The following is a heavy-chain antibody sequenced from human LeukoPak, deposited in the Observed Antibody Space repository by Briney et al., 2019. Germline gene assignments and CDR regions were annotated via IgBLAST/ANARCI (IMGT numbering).Heavy chain of an antibody. Sequence: SETLSLTCTVSGGSIISSDYHWGWVRQPPGKGLEWIGTISYSGNTDYNPSLGSRVTISVDTSNNQFSLRLGSVTAADTAVYHCARHCCSGPAKRVFDIWGQGTMVTVSS. CDR1: GGSIISSDYH. CDR3: ARHCCSGPAKRVFDI. J-gene: IGHJ3*02. CDR2: ISYSGNT. D-gene: IGHD2-15*01. V-gene: IGHV4-39*01.